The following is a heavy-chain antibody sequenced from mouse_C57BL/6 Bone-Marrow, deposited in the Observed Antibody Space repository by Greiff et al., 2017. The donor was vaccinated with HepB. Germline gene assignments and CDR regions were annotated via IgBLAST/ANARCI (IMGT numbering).Heavy chain of an antibody. V-gene: IGHV1-18*01. CDR3: SRYYYGSSYYAMDY. CDR1: GYTFTDYN. D-gene: IGHD1-1*01. J-gene: IGHJ4*01. Sequence: VQLQQSGPELVKPGASVKIPCKASGYTFTDYNMDWVKQSHGKSLEWIGDINPNNGGTIYNQKFKGKATLTVDKSSSTAYMELRSLTSEDTAVYYCSRYYYGSSYYAMDYWGQGTSVTVSS. CDR2: INPNNGGT.